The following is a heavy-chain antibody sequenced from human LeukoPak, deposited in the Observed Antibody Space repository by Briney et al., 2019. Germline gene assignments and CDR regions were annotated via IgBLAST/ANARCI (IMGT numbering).Heavy chain of an antibody. CDR3: AKMGPYYDILTGFDY. D-gene: IGHD3-9*01. J-gene: IGHJ4*02. CDR1: GFTFSDHY. Sequence: GGSLRLSCAASGFTFSDHYMDWVRQAPGKGLEWVAVISYDGSNKYYADSVKGRFTISRDNSKNTLYLQMNSLRAEDTAVYYCAKMGPYYDILTGFDYWGQGTLVTVSS. CDR2: ISYDGSNK. V-gene: IGHV3-30*18.